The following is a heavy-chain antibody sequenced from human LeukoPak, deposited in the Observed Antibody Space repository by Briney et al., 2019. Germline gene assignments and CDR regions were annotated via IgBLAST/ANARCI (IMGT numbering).Heavy chain of an antibody. CDR1: GFTFSRYW. CDR2: IRQDGSEK. J-gene: IGHJ4*02. V-gene: IGHV3-7*01. D-gene: IGHD3-3*01. Sequence: PGGSLRLSCAASGFTFSRYWMTWVRQAPGKGLEWVATIRQDGSEKYYVDSVKGRFAVSRDNTKNSLYLQMSSLRVEDTAVYYCASVPHRFLEWLEDYWGQGTLVTVSS. CDR3: ASVPHRFLEWLEDY.